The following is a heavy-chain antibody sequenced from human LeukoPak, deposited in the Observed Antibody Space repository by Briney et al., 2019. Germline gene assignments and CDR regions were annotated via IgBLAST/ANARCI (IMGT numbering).Heavy chain of an antibody. D-gene: IGHD3-10*01. CDR3: ARMALPLWSSYFDS. CDR2: ITASGSIT. CDR1: GFTFSSYE. Sequence: GGSLRLSCAASGFTFSSYEMIWVRQAPGKGLDWLSYITASGSITRYEDSVEGRFTISRDNGENSLYLQMNSLRAEDTAVYYCARMALPLWSSYFDSWGQGTLVTVSS. J-gene: IGHJ4*02. V-gene: IGHV3-48*03.